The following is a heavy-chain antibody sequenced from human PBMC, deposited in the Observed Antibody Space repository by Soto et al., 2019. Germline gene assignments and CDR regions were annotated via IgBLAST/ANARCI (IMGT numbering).Heavy chain of an antibody. V-gene: IGHV4-39*01. CDR2: VYYRGRS. CDR1: GGSVTNSSYY. CDR3: VSQRTTVPTQAYFDY. J-gene: IGHJ4*02. D-gene: IGHD4-17*01. Sequence: SETLSLTCTVSGGSVTNSSYYWGWIRQSPGKGLEWIGSVYYRGRSYSKSSVKSRVTISVDTSKNRFSLSLNSVTASDTAVYFCVSQRTTVPTQAYFDYWGPRALVSVSS.